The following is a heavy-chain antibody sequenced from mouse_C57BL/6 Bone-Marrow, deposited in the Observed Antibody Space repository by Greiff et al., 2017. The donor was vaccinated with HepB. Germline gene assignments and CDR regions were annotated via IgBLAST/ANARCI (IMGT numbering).Heavy chain of an antibody. CDR2: IDPSDSYT. J-gene: IGHJ2*01. V-gene: IGHV1-69*01. CDR1: GYTFTSYW. Sequence: VQLQQPGAELVMPGASVKLSCKASGYTFTSYWMHWVKQRPGQGLEWIGEIDPSDSYTNYNQKFKGKSTLTVDKSSSTAYMQLSSLTSEDSAVYYCAREGLLKDYWGQGTTLTVSS. CDR3: AREGLLKDY. D-gene: IGHD2-3*01.